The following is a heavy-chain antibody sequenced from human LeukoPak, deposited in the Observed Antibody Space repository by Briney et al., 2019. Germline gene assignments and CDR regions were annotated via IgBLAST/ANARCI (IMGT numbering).Heavy chain of an antibody. CDR1: GGSISSFY. CDR2: LYYSGNT. J-gene: IGHJ4*02. Sequence: PSETLSLTCTVSGGSISSFYWSWIRQPPGKGLEWIGCLYYSGNTNYNPSLKSRVTISLDTSKNQFSLKLTSVTAADTAVYYCARHGAAYSFDYWGQGTLVTVSS. D-gene: IGHD5-18*01. CDR3: ARHGAAYSFDY. V-gene: IGHV4-59*08.